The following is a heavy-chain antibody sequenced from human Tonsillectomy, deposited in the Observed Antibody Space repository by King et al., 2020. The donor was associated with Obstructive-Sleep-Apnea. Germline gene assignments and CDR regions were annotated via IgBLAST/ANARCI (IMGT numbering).Heavy chain of an antibody. CDR1: GFAFVDYA. V-gene: IGHV3-49*03. D-gene: IGHD3-10*01. Sequence: VQLVESGGGLVQLGRSLRLSCTTSGFAFVDYAMDWFRQAPGKGLEWIGFIRSEGYGGATEYGASVKGRFIISRDDSKGTAYLQMNSLKTEDTAIYYCTKEDRGSGRGYFDLWGRGTLVSVSS. CDR2: IRSEGYGGAT. J-gene: IGHJ2*01. CDR3: TKEDRGSGRGYFDL.